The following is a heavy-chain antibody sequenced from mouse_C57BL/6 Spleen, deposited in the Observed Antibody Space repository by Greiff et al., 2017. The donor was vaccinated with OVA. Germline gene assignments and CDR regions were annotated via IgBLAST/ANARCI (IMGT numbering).Heavy chain of an antibody. CDR2: IHPNSGST. CDR1: GYTFTSYW. Sequence: QVQLQQPGAELVKPGASVKLSCKASGYTFTSYWMHWVKQRPGQGLEWIGMIHPNSGSTNYNEKFKSKATLTVDKSSSTAYMQLSSLTSEDSAVYYCARGDDGYYEFAYWGQGTLVTVSA. J-gene: IGHJ3*01. D-gene: IGHD2-3*01. CDR3: ARGDDGYYEFAY. V-gene: IGHV1-64*01.